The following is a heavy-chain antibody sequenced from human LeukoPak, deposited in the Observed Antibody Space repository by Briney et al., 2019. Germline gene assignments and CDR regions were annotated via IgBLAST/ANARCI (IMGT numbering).Heavy chain of an antibody. Sequence: PGGSLRLSCAASGFTFSSYSMNWVRQAPGKGLEWVSSISSSSSYIYYADSVKDRFTISRDNAKNSLYLQMNSLRAEDTAVYYCARDGYYDFWSGYLPPYYYYYYYMDVWGKGTTVTVSS. V-gene: IGHV3-21*01. D-gene: IGHD3-3*01. CDR2: ISSSSSYI. CDR3: ARDGYYDFWSGYLPPYYYYYYYMDV. J-gene: IGHJ6*03. CDR1: GFTFSSYS.